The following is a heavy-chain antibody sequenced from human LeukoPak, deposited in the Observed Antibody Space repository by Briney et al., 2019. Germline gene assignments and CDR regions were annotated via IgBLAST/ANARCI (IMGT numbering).Heavy chain of an antibody. CDR3: AREIEQQLVTGNWFDP. V-gene: IGHV3-11*01. CDR1: GFTFSDYY. D-gene: IGHD6-13*01. J-gene: IGHJ5*02. Sequence: GGSLRLSCAASGFTFSDYYMSWIRQAPGKGLEWVSYISSSGSTIYYADSVKGRFTISRDNAKNSLYLQMNSLRAEDTAVYYCAREIEQQLVTGNWFDPWGQGTLVTVSS. CDR2: ISSSGSTI.